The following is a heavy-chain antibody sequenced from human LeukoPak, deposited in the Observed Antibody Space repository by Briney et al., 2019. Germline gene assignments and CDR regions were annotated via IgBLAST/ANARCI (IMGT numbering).Heavy chain of an antibody. D-gene: IGHD4-23*01. Sequence: GGSLRLSCAASGFTFSSYAMSWVRQAPGKGLEWVPAISGSGGSTYYADSVKGRFTISRDNSKNTLYLQMNSLRAEDTAVYYCAKDRSLDGGNSNGYFDSWGQGTLVTVSS. CDR3: AKDRSLDGGNSNGYFDS. J-gene: IGHJ4*02. V-gene: IGHV3-23*01. CDR1: GFTFSSYA. CDR2: ISGSGGST.